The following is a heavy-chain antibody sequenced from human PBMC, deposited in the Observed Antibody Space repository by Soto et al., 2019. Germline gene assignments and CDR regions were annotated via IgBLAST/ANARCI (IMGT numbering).Heavy chain of an antibody. D-gene: IGHD2-8*02. J-gene: IGHJ6*02. CDR1: GFMFDNYA. Sequence: EVQLVESGGGLVQPGRSLRLSCAASGFMFDNYAMHWVRQAPGKGLEWVSGISWNSGTIGYADSVKGRFTISGDNAKNSLYLQMNSLRAEDTALYYCAKSTGGTANGMDVWGQGTTVTVSS. CDR3: AKSTGGTANGMDV. CDR2: ISWNSGTI. V-gene: IGHV3-9*01.